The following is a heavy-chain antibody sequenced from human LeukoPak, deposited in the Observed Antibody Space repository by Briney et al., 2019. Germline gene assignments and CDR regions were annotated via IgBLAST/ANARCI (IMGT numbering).Heavy chain of an antibody. Sequence: GASVKVSCKASGYTFTGYYMHWVRQAPGQGLEWMGWINPNSGGTNYAQKFQGRVTMTRDTSISTAYMELSRLRSDDTAVYYCARDLSHYDSAPPPWGQGTLVTVSS. J-gene: IGHJ5*02. D-gene: IGHD3-22*01. CDR3: ARDLSHYDSAPPP. V-gene: IGHV1-2*02. CDR2: INPNSGGT. CDR1: GYTFTGYY.